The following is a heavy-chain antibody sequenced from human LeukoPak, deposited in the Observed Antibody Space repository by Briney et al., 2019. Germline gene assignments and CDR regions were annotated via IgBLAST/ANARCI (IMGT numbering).Heavy chain of an antibody. CDR2: MNPNSGNT. J-gene: IGHJ6*02. CDR3: ARGQVGSSGWYYYYYYGMDV. D-gene: IGHD6-19*01. CDR1: GYTFTSYD. Sequence: GASVKVSCKASGYTFTSYDINWVRQATGQGLEWMGWMNPNSGNTGYAQKFQGRDTMTRNTSISTAYMELSSLRSEDTAVYYCARGQVGSSGWYYYYYYGMDVWGQGTTVTVSS. V-gene: IGHV1-8*01.